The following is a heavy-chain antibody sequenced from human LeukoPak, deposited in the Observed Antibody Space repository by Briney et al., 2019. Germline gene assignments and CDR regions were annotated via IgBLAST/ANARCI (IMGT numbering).Heavy chain of an antibody. J-gene: IGHJ2*01. CDR3: ARDLECSGGSCYSPWYFDL. CDR2: IYYSGST. Sequence: SETLSLTCTVSGGSISSYDWSWIRQPPGKGLEWIGYIYYSGSTNYNPSLKSRVTISVDTSKNQFSLKLSSVTAADTAVYYCARDLECSGGSCYSPWYFDLWGRGTLVTVSS. CDR1: GGSISSYD. V-gene: IGHV4-59*01. D-gene: IGHD2-15*01.